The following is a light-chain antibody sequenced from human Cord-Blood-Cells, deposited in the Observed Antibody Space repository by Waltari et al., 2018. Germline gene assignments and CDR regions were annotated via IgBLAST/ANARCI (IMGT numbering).Light chain of an antibody. CDR1: QSVSSN. V-gene: IGKV3-15*01. CDR2: GAS. Sequence: EIVMTQSPATLSVPPGERATLSCRASQSVSSNLAWYQQKPGQAPRLLIYGASTRATGIPARFSGSGSGTEFTLTISSLQSEDFAVYYCQQYNNWPLAFTFGPGTKVDIK. J-gene: IGKJ3*01. CDR3: QQYNNWPLAFT.